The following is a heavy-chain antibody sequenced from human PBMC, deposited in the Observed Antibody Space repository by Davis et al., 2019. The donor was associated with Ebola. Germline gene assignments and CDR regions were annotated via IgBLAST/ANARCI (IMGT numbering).Heavy chain of an antibody. CDR3: ARDYDFWSGYHYYFDY. D-gene: IGHD3-3*01. Sequence: ASVKVSCKASGYTFTSYGISWVRQAPGQGLEWMGWISAYNGNTNYAQKLQGRVTMTTDTSTSTAYMELRSLRSDDTAMYYCARDYDFWSGYHYYFDYWGQGTLVTVSS. J-gene: IGHJ4*02. CDR1: GYTFTSYG. V-gene: IGHV1-18*01. CDR2: ISAYNGNT.